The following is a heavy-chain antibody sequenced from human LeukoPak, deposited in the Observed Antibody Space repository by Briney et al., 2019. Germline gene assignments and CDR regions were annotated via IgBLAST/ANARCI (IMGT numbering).Heavy chain of an antibody. J-gene: IGHJ4*02. CDR2: INAGNGNT. CDR1: GYTFTSYA. V-gene: IGHV1-3*01. CDR3: ARVDSSSWHFDY. D-gene: IGHD6-13*01. Sequence: ASVKVSCKASGYTFTSYAMHWVRQAPGQRLEWMGWINAGNGNTKYSQKFQGRVTITRDTSANTAYMELSSLRSEDTAVYYCARVDSSSWHFDYWGQGTLVTVSS.